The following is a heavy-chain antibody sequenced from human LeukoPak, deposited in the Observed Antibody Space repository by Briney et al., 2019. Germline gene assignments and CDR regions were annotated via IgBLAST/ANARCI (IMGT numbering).Heavy chain of an antibody. D-gene: IGHD2-2*03. CDR2: ISRSGRT. CDR3: AQGGYFAFDI. V-gene: IGHV3-23*01. Sequence: PGGSLRLSCAASGFTFSTYDMQWVRQAPGKGLEWVSGISRSGRTYYTDSVKGRFSISRDNSKDTLYLQMNSLRAEDTAVYYCAQGGYFAFDIWGQGTMVAASS. J-gene: IGHJ3*02. CDR1: GFTFSTYD.